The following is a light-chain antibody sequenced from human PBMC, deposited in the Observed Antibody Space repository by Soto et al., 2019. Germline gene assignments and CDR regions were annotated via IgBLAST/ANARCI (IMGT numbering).Light chain of an antibody. CDR2: LAS. CDR3: QQLDSDPPWT. Sequence: IQLTQSPSSLSASVGERVTITCRASQDISTYLAWYQQKPGRAPNLLIYLASTLHTGVPSRFSGSGSGTGFSRTISSLQPEDSATYYCQQLDSDPPWTFGQGTRVEIK. V-gene: IGKV1-9*01. J-gene: IGKJ1*01. CDR1: QDISTY.